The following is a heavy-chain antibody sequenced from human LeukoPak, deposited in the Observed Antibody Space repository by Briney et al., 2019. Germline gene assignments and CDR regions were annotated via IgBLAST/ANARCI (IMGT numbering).Heavy chain of an antibody. J-gene: IGHJ4*02. CDR2: ISYDGSNK. Sequence: GGSLRLSCAASGFTFSSYGMRWVRQAPGKGLEWVAVISYDGSNKYYADSVKGRSTISRDNSKNTLYLQMNSLRAEDTAVYYCAKDYYGSGSYYGPHDYWGQGTLVTVSS. CDR1: GFTFSSYG. V-gene: IGHV3-30*18. CDR3: AKDYYGSGSYYGPHDY. D-gene: IGHD3-10*01.